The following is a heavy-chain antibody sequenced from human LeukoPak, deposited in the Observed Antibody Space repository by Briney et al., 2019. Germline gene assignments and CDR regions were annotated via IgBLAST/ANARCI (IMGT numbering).Heavy chain of an antibody. Sequence: GGSLRLSCAASGFTFSSYGMHWVRQAPGKGLEWVANIKQDGSEKYYADSVKGRFTISRDNAKNSLYLQMNSLRAEDTAVYYCARDWGYYGSGSTPDYWGQGTLVTVSS. CDR2: IKQDGSEK. D-gene: IGHD3-10*01. CDR1: GFTFSSYG. V-gene: IGHV3-7*01. J-gene: IGHJ4*02. CDR3: ARDWGYYGSGSTPDY.